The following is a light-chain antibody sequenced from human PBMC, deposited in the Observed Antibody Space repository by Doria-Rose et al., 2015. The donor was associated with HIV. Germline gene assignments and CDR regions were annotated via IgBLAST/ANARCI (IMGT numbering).Light chain of an antibody. Sequence: TQSPSSLSASVGDRVTITCRASQNINRFLNWYQQEPGEVPKVLIDAASSSQSGVPSRFSGSGSGTDFTLTISSLQPEDFATYYCQQSFSTPRTFGQGTKVEIK. CDR2: AAS. V-gene: IGKV1-39*01. J-gene: IGKJ1*01. CDR1: QNINRF. CDR3: QQSFSTPRT.